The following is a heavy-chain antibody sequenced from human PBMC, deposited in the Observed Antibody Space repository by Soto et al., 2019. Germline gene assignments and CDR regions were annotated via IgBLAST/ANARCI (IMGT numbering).Heavy chain of an antibody. Sequence: PGGYLRLSCTASGFTLGDNAVSWFRQAPGKGLEWVAIMRSKTYGGTTEYAASVKGRFTISIDDSKTIAYLQMNSLKIEDTAMYYGASGQRRFSWARGTLVTGSS. D-gene: IGHD3-10*01. J-gene: IGHJ5*01. CDR3: ASGQRRFS. CDR1: GFTLGDNA. V-gene: IGHV3-49*03. CDR2: MRSKTYGGTT.